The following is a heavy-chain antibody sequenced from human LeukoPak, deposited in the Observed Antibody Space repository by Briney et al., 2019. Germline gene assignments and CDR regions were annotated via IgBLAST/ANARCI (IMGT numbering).Heavy chain of an antibody. J-gene: IGHJ4*02. CDR3: ARCPWQRDGQGAYYFDY. D-gene: IGHD5-12*01. CDR1: GYTFTSYA. CDR2: IIPVFNTA. Sequence: SVKVSCKASGYTFTSYAMNWVRQAPGQGLEWMGGIIPVFNTADQAQKFQDRVTITADESTSTAYMELSSLRSEDTAVYYCARCPWQRDGQGAYYFDYWGQGTLVTVSS. V-gene: IGHV1-69*13.